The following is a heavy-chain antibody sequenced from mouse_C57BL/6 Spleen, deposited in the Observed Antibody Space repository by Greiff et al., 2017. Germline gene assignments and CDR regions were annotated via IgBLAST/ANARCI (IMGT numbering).Heavy chain of an antibody. CDR1: GFNIKNTY. D-gene: IGHD2-3*01. CDR3: AVYDGYYEDAMDD. J-gene: IGHJ4*01. V-gene: IGHV14-3*01. Sequence: VQLQQSVAELVRPGASVKLSCTASGFNIKNTYMHWVKQRPEQGLEWIGRIDPANGNPTYAPKFQGKAPITADTSSNTAYPQLSSLTSEDTAIYYCAVYDGYYEDAMDDWGQGTSVTVSS. CDR2: IDPANGNP.